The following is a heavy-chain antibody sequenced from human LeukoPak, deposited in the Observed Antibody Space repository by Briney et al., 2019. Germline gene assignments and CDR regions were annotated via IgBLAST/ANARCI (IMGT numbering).Heavy chain of an antibody. Sequence: GGSLRLSCAASGFTVSSNYMSWVRQAPGKGLEYVSAISSNGGSTYYANSVKGRFTISRDNSKNTLYLQMGSLRAEDMAVYYCARVLRSSGYYIPTFDYWGQGTLVTVSS. CDR1: GFTVSSNY. CDR2: ISSNGGST. V-gene: IGHV3-64*01. J-gene: IGHJ4*02. CDR3: ARVLRSSGYYIPTFDY. D-gene: IGHD3-22*01.